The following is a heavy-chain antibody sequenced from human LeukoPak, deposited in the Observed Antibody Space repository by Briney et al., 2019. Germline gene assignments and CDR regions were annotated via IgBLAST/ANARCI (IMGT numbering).Heavy chain of an antibody. CDR2: IIPIFGTA. CDR1: GGTFSSYA. CDR3: ARYGSGRQSYYYYMDV. Sequence: SVQVSCQASGGTFSSYAISWVRQATGQGLEWMGGIIPIFGTANYAQKFHGRVTITTDEPTSTAYMALSSVRSDDTAVYYCARYGSGRQSYYYYMDVWGKGTTVTVSS. J-gene: IGHJ6*03. D-gene: IGHD3-10*01. V-gene: IGHV1-69*05.